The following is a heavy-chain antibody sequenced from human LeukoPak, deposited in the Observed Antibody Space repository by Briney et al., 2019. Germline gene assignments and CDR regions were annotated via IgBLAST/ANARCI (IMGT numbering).Heavy chain of an antibody. V-gene: IGHV4-39*01. J-gene: IGHJ4*02. CDR1: GGSISSNSYY. CDR3: ARHGGVGVIPDFDY. Sequence: SETLSLTCTVSGGSISSNSYYWGWIRQPPGKGLEWIGSIYHSGSTYYNAPLKSRVTISVYTSKNQFSLKLSSVTAADTAVYYCARHGGVGVIPDFDYWGQGTLVTVSS. D-gene: IGHD2-8*02. CDR2: IYHSGST.